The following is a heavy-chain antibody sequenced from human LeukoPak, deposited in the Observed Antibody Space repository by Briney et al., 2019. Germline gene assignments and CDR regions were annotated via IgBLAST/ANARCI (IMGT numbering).Heavy chain of an antibody. CDR3: GMSGDRVPLQDDVFDV. D-gene: IGHD1-26*01. Sequence: GGSLKISCKGSGYSFTSYWIGWVRQMPGKGLEWMGIIYPGDSGPTYSPSFQGQVTISVDKSISTAYLQWSSLQASDTAMYYCGMSGDRVPLQDDVFDVWGQGTMVTVST. CDR2: IYPGDSGP. J-gene: IGHJ3*01. CDR1: GYSFTSYW. V-gene: IGHV5-51*01.